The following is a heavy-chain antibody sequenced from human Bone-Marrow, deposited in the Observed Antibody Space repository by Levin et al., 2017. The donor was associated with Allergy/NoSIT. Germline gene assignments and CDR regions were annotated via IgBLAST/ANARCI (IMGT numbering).Heavy chain of an antibody. J-gene: IGHJ3*02. D-gene: IGHD4-17*01. Sequence: ASETLSLTCSVSGHSISSGDYYWSWSRQAPGKGLEWIGHIYYNGRTYYNPSLKGRVTISVDTSKNQISLKLISVTAVDTAVYSCARDYGAKGVFDIWGQGTMVTVSS. CDR1: GHSISSGDYY. CDR3: ARDYGAKGVFDI. CDR2: IYYNGRT. V-gene: IGHV4-30-4*01.